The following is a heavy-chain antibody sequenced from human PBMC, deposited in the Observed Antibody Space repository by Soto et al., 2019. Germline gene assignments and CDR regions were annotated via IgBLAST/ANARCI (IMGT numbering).Heavy chain of an antibody. V-gene: IGHV3-7*05. J-gene: IGHJ4*02. D-gene: IGHD2-15*01. CDR3: ARYTRGYCSGGTCSE. CDR2: IKEDGSEK. Sequence: EVQLVESGGDLVQPGGSLRLSCAASGFTFSNYWMSWVRQAPGKGLEWVANIKEDGSEKYYVDSVKGRFTISRDNAKNSLYLQMNSLRAEDTAVYYCARYTRGYCSGGTCSEWGQGTLVTVSS. CDR1: GFTFSNYW.